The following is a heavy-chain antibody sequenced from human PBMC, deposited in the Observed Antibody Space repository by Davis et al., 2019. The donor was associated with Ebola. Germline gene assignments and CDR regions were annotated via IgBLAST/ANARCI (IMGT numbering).Heavy chain of an antibody. D-gene: IGHD4-17*01. CDR1: GFTFSDYY. CDR2: ISSSGSTT. CDR3: AKDGDYRPFDY. J-gene: IGHJ4*02. Sequence: PGGSLRLSCAASGFTFSDYYMSWIRQAPGKGLEWVSYISSSGSTTYYADSVKGRFTISRDNSKNTLYLQMNSLRAEDTAVYYCAKDGDYRPFDYWGQGTLVTVSS. V-gene: IGHV3-11*01.